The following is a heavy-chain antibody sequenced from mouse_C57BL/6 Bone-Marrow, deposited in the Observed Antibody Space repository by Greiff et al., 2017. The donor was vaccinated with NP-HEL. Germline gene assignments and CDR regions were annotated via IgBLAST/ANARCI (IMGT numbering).Heavy chain of an antibody. CDR1: GYTFTSSW. CDR3: ARRGYGSSPWFAY. Sequence: VQLQQSGAELVKPGASVKLSCKASGYTFTSSWMHWVKQRPGQGLEWIGMIHPISGSTNYLEKFKSKATLTVNKSASTADMQLSSLTSEDSAVYDCARRGYGSSPWFAYWGQGTLVTVSA. CDR2: IHPISGST. V-gene: IGHV1-64*01. D-gene: IGHD1-1*01. J-gene: IGHJ3*01.